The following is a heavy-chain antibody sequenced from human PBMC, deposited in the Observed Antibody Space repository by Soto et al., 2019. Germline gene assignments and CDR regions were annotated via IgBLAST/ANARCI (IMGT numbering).Heavy chain of an antibody. CDR3: AMVDVYVTPSPQDV. CDR2: NNTYNGNT. V-gene: IGHV1-18*01. CDR1: GYTFTRYG. D-gene: IGHD3-16*01. J-gene: IGHJ6*02. Sequence: QVQLVQSGAEVKNPGASVKVSCKASGYTFTRYGIGWARQAPGQGLEWMGWNNTYNGNTNYAQNVKGRVTLTTDTSTSTAYMELRSLRSNDTAIYYCAMVDVYVTPSPQDVWGQGTTFIVSS.